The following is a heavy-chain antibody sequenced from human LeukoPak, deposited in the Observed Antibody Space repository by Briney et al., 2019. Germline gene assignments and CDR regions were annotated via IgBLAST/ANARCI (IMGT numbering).Heavy chain of an antibody. J-gene: IGHJ4*02. CDR2: INTGGVHT. Sequence: PGGSLRLSCAASGFTLSSYAMSWVRQVPGKGLERVSGINTGGVHTYYADSVKGRFSISRDDSKSTLVLQLSDLRAEDTAIYYCAKSQFTGNYHFDNCGEGTLVTVSS. CDR1: GFTLSSYA. D-gene: IGHD1-1*01. CDR3: AKSQFTGNYHFDN. V-gene: IGHV3-23*01.